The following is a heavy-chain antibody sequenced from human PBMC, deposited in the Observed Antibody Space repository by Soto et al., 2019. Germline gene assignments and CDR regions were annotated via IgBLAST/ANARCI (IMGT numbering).Heavy chain of an antibody. Sequence: QVQLVQSGAEAKKPGSSVKVSCKASGGTFSSYAISWVRQAPGQGLEWMGGIIPIFGTANYAQKFQGRVTITADESTSTAYMELSSLRSEDTAVYYCASHVTTTVVTQDYYYGMDVWGQGTTVTVSS. V-gene: IGHV1-69*01. D-gene: IGHD4-17*01. CDR3: ASHVTTTVVTQDYYYGMDV. CDR1: GGTFSSYA. J-gene: IGHJ6*02. CDR2: IIPIFGTA.